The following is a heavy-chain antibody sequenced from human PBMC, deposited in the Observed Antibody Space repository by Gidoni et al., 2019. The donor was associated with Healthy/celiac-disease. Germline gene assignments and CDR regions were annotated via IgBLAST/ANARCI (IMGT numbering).Heavy chain of an antibody. Sequence: EVQLVQSGAEVKKPGEYLRISCTGSGYSFTSYWITWVRQMPGKGLEWMGRIDPSDSYTNYSPSFQGLVTISADKSTNTAYLQWSSLKASDTAMYYCARHLQPDDAFDIWGQGTMVTVSS. CDR2: IDPSDSYT. V-gene: IGHV5-10-1*03. D-gene: IGHD4-4*01. CDR3: ARHLQPDDAFDI. J-gene: IGHJ3*02. CDR1: GYSFTSYW.